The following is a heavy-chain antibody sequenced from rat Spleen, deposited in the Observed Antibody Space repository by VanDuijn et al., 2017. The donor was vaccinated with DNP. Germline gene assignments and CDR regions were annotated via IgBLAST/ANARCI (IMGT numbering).Heavy chain of an antibody. D-gene: IGHD1-12*03. Sequence: EVQLQESGPGLVKPSQSLSLTCSVTAYSITTNYWGWIRKFPGNKMVYIGHISYSGNTHYNPSLKSRISISRDTSKNQFFLQLNSVTTEDTATYYCARGNDGYYPDWYFDFWGPGTMVTVSS. J-gene: IGHJ1*01. CDR3: ARGNDGYYPDWYFDF. CDR1: AYSITTNY. CDR2: ISYSGNT. V-gene: IGHV3-1*01.